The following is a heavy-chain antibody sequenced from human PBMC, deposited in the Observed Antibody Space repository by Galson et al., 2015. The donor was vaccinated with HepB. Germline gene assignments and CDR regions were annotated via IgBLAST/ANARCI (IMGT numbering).Heavy chain of an antibody. CDR1: GDSVSSNSAA. CDR2: TYYRSKWYK. J-gene: IGHJ6*02. V-gene: IGHV6-1*01. Sequence: CAISGDSVSSNSAAWNWIRQSPSRGLEWLGRTYYRSKWYKDYAVSVKSRITINPDTSKNQFSLQLNSVTPEDTAVYYCARAAWDYDILTGRAYGMDVWGQGTTVTVSS. D-gene: IGHD3-9*01. CDR3: ARAAWDYDILTGRAYGMDV.